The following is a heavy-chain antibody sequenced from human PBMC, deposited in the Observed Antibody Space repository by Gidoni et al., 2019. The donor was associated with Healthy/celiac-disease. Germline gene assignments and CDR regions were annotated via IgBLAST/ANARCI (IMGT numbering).Heavy chain of an antibody. V-gene: IGHV4-39*01. Sequence: QLQLLESGPGLAKPSETLSLTCPVPGGSISSSSYYWGWIPQPPGKGLEWFGGLYYSGSTYYNPSLKSRVTIFVDTSKHQFSLNLGSVTAADTAVYYCARRMGATRDYFDYWGQGTLVTVSS. CDR1: GGSISSSSYY. J-gene: IGHJ4*02. CDR3: ARRMGATRDYFDY. CDR2: LYYSGST. D-gene: IGHD1-26*01.